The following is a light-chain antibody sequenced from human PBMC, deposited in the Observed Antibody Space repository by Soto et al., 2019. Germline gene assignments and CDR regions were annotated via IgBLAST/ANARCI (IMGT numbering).Light chain of an antibody. V-gene: IGKV4-1*01. CDR1: QSVLYSSNNKNY. CDR2: WAS. CDR3: QQYYSTPPA. Sequence: DIVMTQSPDSLAVSLGERATINCKSSQSVLYSSNNKNYLAWYQQKPGQPPKLLIYWASTRESGVPDRFSGSGSGTDFTLTISRLQAEDLAVYYCQQYYSTPPAFGQGTKVEIK. J-gene: IGKJ1*01.